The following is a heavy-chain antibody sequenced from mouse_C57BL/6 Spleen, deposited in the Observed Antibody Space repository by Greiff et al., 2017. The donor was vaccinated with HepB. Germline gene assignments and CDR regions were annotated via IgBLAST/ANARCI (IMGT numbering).Heavy chain of an antibody. CDR2: INPNNGGT. CDR1: GYTFTDYY. J-gene: IGHJ4*01. Sequence: EVQLQQSGPELVKPGASVKISCKASGYTFTDYYMNWVKQSHGKSLEWIGDINPNNGGTSYNQKFKGKATLTVDKSSSTAYMALRSLTSEDSAVYYCARGGNSRYYAMDYWGQGTSVTVSS. D-gene: IGHD2-1*01. V-gene: IGHV1-26*01. CDR3: ARGGNSRYYAMDY.